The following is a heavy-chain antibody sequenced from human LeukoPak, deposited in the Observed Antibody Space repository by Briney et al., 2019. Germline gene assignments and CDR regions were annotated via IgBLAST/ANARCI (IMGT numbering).Heavy chain of an antibody. CDR2: ISFSGST. V-gene: IGHV4-59*01. D-gene: IGHD3-3*01. Sequence: SETLSLTCTVSGGSISTYYWSWIRQPPGKGLEWIGYISFSGSTNYNPSLKSRVTMSVDTSKNQFSPKLNSVTAADTAVYYCARGLGQLWSGYYTVDYWGQGTLVTVSS. J-gene: IGHJ4*02. CDR1: GGSISTYY. CDR3: ARGLGQLWSGYYTVDY.